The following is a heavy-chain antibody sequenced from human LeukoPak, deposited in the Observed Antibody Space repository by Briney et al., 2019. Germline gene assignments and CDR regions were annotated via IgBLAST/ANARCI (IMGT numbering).Heavy chain of an antibody. CDR3: ARDASAGTFYYYYMDV. D-gene: IGHD1-7*01. CDR2: ISSSSSFT. J-gene: IGHJ6*03. Sequence: PGGSLRLSCAASGFTFSSHSMNWVRQAPGKGLEWVSSISSSSSFTYYADSVKGRFTISRDNAKNSLYLQMNSLRAEDTAVYYCARDASAGTFYYYYMDVWGKGITVTVSS. V-gene: IGHV3-21*01. CDR1: GFTFSSHS.